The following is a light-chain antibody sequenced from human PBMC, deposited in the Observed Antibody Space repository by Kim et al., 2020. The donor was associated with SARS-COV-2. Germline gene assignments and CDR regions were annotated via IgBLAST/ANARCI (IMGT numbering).Light chain of an antibody. Sequence: QRVTISGSGSSSDIGRNTVTWYQQRPGAAPKLLIYSNNQRPSGVPDRFSGSKSGTSASLAISGLQSEDEADYYCAAWYDSLNALYVFGTGTKVTVL. CDR2: SNN. V-gene: IGLV1-44*01. J-gene: IGLJ1*01. CDR3: AAWYDSLNALYV. CDR1: SSDIGRNT.